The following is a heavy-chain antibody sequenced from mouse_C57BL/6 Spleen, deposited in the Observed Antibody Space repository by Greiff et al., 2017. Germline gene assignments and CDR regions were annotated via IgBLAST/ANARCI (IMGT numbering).Heavy chain of an antibody. J-gene: IGHJ2*01. Sequence: QVQLKQSGPGLVQPSQSLSITCTVSGFSLTSYGVHWVRQSPGKGLEWLGVIWSGGSTDYNAAFISRLSISKDNSKSHVFFKMNSLQADDTAIYYCARDHFDYWGQGTTLTVSS. CDR3: ARDHFDY. V-gene: IGHV2-2*01. CDR1: GFSLTSYG. CDR2: IWSGGST.